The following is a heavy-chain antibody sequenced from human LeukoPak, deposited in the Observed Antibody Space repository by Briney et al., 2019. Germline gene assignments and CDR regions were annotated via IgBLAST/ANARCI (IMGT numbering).Heavy chain of an antibody. CDR1: GFTFDDYA. CDR2: ISGDGGST. D-gene: IGHD2-21*02. CDR3: ARAPKVRGGDPAEYFQH. J-gene: IGHJ1*01. Sequence: QPGGSLRLSCAASGFTFDDYAMHWVRQAPGKGLEWVSLISGDGGSTYYADSVKGRFTISRDNAKNSLYLQMNSLRAEDTAVYYCARAPKVRGGDPAEYFQHWGQGTLVTVSS. V-gene: IGHV3-43*02.